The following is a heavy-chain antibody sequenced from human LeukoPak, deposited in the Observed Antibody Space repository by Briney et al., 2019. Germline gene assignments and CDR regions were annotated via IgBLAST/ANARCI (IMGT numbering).Heavy chain of an antibody. Sequence: GGSLRLSCAASGFTFSSNWMSWVRQAPGEGLEWVANIKQDGSDKYYVDSVKGRFTISRDNARNSLYLQMNSLRAEDTAVYYCARVRSSSWRYFDYWGQGTLVTVSS. D-gene: IGHD6-13*01. V-gene: IGHV3-7*01. J-gene: IGHJ4*02. CDR1: GFTFSSNW. CDR3: ARVRSSSWRYFDY. CDR2: IKQDGSDK.